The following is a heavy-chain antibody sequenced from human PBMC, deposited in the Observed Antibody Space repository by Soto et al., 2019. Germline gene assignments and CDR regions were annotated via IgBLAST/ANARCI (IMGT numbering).Heavy chain of an antibody. V-gene: IGHV4-31*03. CDR1: GGSISSGGYY. CDR3: ARDLNSSGWENWFDP. J-gene: IGHJ5*02. Sequence: PSETLSLTCTVSGGSISSGGYYWSWIRQHPGKGLEWIGYIYYSGSTYSNPSLKSRVTISVDTSKNQFSLKLSSVTAADTAVYYCARDLNSSGWENWFDPWGQGTLVTVSS. D-gene: IGHD6-19*01. CDR2: IYYSGST.